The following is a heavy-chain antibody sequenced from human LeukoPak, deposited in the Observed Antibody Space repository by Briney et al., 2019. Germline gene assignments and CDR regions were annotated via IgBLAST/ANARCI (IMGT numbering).Heavy chain of an antibody. CDR1: GFTFSSYS. J-gene: IGHJ4*02. CDR2: ISSSSSYI. CDR3: ARVVPSGNAYYYDSSGYYHLDS. V-gene: IGHV3-21*01. D-gene: IGHD3-22*01. Sequence: GGSLRLSCAASGFTFSSYSMNWVRQAPGKGLEWVSSISSSSSYIYYADSVKGRFTISRDNAKNSLYLQMNSLRAEDTAVYYCARVVPSGNAYYYDSSGYYHLDSWGQGTLVTLSS.